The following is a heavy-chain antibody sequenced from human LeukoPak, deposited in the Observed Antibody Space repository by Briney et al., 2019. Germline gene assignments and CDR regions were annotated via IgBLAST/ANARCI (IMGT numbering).Heavy chain of an antibody. Sequence: GGSLRPSCAASGFTVSRNYMSWARLAPGKGLEWVSIISSAGATHYADSVKGRFTISRDNSKNTLYLQMNSLRAEDTAVYYCATRGLPGYYYGMDVWGQGTTVTVSS. CDR1: GFTVSRNY. CDR2: ISSAGAT. D-gene: IGHD2-21*02. CDR3: ATRGLPGYYYGMDV. V-gene: IGHV3-66*01. J-gene: IGHJ6*02.